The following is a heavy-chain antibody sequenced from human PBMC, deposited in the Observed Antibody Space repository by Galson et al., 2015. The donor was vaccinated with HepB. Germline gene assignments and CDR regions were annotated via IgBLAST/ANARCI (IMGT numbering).Heavy chain of an antibody. V-gene: IGHV3-53*01. D-gene: IGHD1-26*01. Sequence: SLRLSCAASGFTVSSNYMSWVRQAPGKGLEWVSVIYSGGSTYYADSVKGRFTISRDNSKNTLYLQMNSLRAEDTAVYYCASGGSYVSYYFDYWGQGTLVTVSS. CDR3: ASGGSYVSYYFDY. CDR1: GFTVSSNY. J-gene: IGHJ4*02. CDR2: IYSGGST.